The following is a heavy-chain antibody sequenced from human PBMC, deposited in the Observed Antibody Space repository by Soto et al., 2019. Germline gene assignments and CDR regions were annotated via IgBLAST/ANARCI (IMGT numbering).Heavy chain of an antibody. V-gene: IGHV1-18*01. CDR1: GYSFTTYG. Sequence: QVQLVQSGAEVKKPGASVKVSCKASGYSFTTYGISWVRQAPGQGLEWMGWISDYNGNTNYEKKFQGRVTMTTDTSTRTAYMELKSLRSDGTAVYYCAREGYYSGSESYSPPRYYGMDVW. D-gene: IGHD3-10*01. J-gene: IGHJ6*01. CDR2: ISDYNGNT. CDR3: AREGYYSGSESYSPPRYYGMDV.